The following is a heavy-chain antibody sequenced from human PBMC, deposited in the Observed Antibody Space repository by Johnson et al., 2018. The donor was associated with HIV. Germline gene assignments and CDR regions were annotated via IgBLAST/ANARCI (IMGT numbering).Heavy chain of an antibody. CDR1: GFTFSSYA. D-gene: IGHD6-19*01. J-gene: IGHJ3*02. CDR2: ISGSGVSP. CDR3: AKDQGKAVAAPDAFDI. Sequence: VQLVESGGGVVQPGGSLRLSCAASGFTFSSYAMSWVRQAPGKGLEWVSAISGSGVSPYYADSVKGRFTISRDNSKNTLYLQMNSLRAEDTAVYYCAKDQGKAVAAPDAFDIWGQGTMVTVSS. V-gene: IGHV3-23*04.